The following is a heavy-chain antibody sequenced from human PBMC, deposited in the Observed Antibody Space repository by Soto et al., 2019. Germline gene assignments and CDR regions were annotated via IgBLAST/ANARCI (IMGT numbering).Heavy chain of an antibody. Sequence: ASVKVSCKASGYTFTGYYMHWVRQAPGQGLEWMGWISAYNGDTNYAQNLQGRVTMTTDTSTSTAYMELRSLRSDDTAVYYCARGTHSSDCPMCRCYFDSWGQGTLVTVS. CDR2: ISAYNGDT. CDR1: GYTFTGYY. J-gene: IGHJ4*02. CDR3: ARGTHSSDCPMCRCYFDS. D-gene: IGHD6-19*01. V-gene: IGHV1-18*04.